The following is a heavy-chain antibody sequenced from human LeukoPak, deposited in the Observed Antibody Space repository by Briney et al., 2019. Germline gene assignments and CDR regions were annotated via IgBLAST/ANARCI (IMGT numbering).Heavy chain of an antibody. CDR2: MTTSGNTI. V-gene: IGHV3-48*02. CDR3: ARVGGATAVTMYFEY. D-gene: IGHD1-26*01. CDR1: GITFSGYS. Sequence: GGALRLSCVVSGITFSGYSMIWVRQAPGKGLEWLSFMTTSGNTIFYAESVKDRFTISRDNAKKSLYLQMNSLRDEDTAVYYCARVGGATAVTMYFEYWGQGTLVTVTS. J-gene: IGHJ4*02.